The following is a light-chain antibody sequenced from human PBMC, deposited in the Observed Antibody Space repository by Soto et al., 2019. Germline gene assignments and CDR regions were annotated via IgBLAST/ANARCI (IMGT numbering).Light chain of an antibody. CDR1: QNVSTY. J-gene: IGKJ2*01. CDR3: QQSYTTPRT. Sequence: DIQITQSPSSLSASVGDTVTFTCRASQNVSTYLYWYLLKPGKAPKLLIYGASRLQSGVPSRFSANGSATEFALTTSGLRPEDSATFYCQQSYTTPRTFGQGSRLEIK. CDR2: GAS. V-gene: IGKV1-39*01.